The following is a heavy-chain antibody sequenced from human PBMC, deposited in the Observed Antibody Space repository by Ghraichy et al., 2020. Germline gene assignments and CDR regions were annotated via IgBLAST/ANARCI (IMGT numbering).Heavy chain of an antibody. CDR2: INHSGST. J-gene: IGHJ6*02. CDR1: GGSFSGYY. Sequence: SETLSLTCAVYGGSFSGYYWSWIRQPPGKGLEWIGEINHSGSTNYNPSLKSRVTISVDTSKNQFSLKLSSVTAADTAVYYCARGRYREYQLLPYYYYYGMDVWGQGTTVTVSS. CDR3: ARGRYREYQLLPYYYYYGMDV. D-gene: IGHD2-2*01. V-gene: IGHV4-34*01.